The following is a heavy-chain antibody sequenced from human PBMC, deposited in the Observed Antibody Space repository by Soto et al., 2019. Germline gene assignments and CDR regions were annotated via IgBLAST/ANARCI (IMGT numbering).Heavy chain of an antibody. V-gene: IGHV3-30-3*01. CDR1: GFTFSIYA. D-gene: IGHD2-21*01. J-gene: IGHJ5*02. CDR2: ISYDGSNK. Sequence: QVQLVESGGGVVQPGRSLRLSCAASGFTFSIYAMHWVRQAPGKGLEWVAVISYDGSNKYYADSVKGRFTISRDNSKNTVYLQINSLGAEGCAVYYCAREYSDGWFDPWRQGTLVTVSS. CDR3: AREYSDGWFDP.